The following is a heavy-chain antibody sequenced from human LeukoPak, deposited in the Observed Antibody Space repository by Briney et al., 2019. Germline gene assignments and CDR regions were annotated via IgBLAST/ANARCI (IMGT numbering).Heavy chain of an antibody. D-gene: IGHD2-2*01. CDR2: IYTSGST. J-gene: IGHJ4*02. CDR1: GGSISSGSYY. V-gene: IGHV4-61*02. Sequence: PSETLSLTCTVSGGSISSGSYYWSWIRQPAGKGLEWIGRIYTSGSTNYNPSLKSRVTISVDTSKNQFSLKLSSVTAADTAVYYCARDFFYCSSTSCHDYWGQGTLVTVSS. CDR3: ARDFFYCSSTSCHDY.